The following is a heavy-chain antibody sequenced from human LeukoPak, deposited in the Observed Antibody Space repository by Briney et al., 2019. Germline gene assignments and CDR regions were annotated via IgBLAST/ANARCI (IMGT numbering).Heavy chain of an antibody. D-gene: IGHD3-9*01. CDR1: GFTFDDHG. Sequence: GGSLRLSCAASGFTFDDHGMSWVRQVPGKGLEWVAGINWNGGSTGYADSVKGRFTISRDNAKNSLYLQMSSLRAEDTAVYYCAREVGSLPLRYIDYWGQGTLVTVSS. CDR2: INWNGGST. CDR3: AREVGSLPLRYIDY. J-gene: IGHJ4*02. V-gene: IGHV3-20*04.